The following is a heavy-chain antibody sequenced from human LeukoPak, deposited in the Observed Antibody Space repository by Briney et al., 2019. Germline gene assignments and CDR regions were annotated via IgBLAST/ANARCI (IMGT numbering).Heavy chain of an antibody. CDR2: IRGSGGNT. J-gene: IGHJ4*02. Sequence: GGSLRLSCAASGFTFSHYAMSWVRQAPGKGLEWVSGIRGSGGNTYYADSVKGRFTISRDNSKNTLYLQMNSLRAEDTAVYYCAKDGYSSSRYYFDYWGQGTLVTVSS. D-gene: IGHD6-13*01. V-gene: IGHV3-23*01. CDR3: AKDGYSSSRYYFDY. CDR1: GFTFSHYA.